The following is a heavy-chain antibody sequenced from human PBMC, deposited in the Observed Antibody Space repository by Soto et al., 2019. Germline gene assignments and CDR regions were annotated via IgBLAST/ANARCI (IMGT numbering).Heavy chain of an antibody. Sequence: PGGSLRLSCAASGFTFSSYSMNWVSQAPGKGLEWVSYIGSSSSGIYYADSVKGRFTISRDNAKNSLYLQMNSLRDEDTAVYYCARWAYCGADCYSNYYGMDVWGQGTTVTVSS. J-gene: IGHJ6*02. CDR1: GFTFSSYS. D-gene: IGHD2-21*02. CDR2: IGSSSSGI. CDR3: ARWAYCGADCYSNYYGMDV. V-gene: IGHV3-48*02.